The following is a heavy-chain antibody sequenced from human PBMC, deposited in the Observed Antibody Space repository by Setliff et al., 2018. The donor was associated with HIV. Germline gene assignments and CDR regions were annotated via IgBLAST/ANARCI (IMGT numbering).Heavy chain of an antibody. D-gene: IGHD2-15*01. J-gene: IGHJ6*03. Sequence: GGSLRLSCAASGFTFSDFGMHWVRQAPGRGLEWVGRTRDQANSYITEYAASLKGSFTISRDDSESIAYLQMNSLKTEDTAVYFCTRAQWVVSAIEDYYYMDVWGKGTTVTVSS. V-gene: IGHV3-72*01. CDR1: GFTFSDFG. CDR2: TRDQANSYIT. CDR3: TRAQWVVSAIEDYYYMDV.